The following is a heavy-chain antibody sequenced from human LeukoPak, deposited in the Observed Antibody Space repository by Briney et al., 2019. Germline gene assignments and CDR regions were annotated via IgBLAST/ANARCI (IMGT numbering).Heavy chain of an antibody. J-gene: IGHJ4*02. V-gene: IGHV3-7*04. D-gene: IGHD3-10*01. Sequence: PGGSLRLSCAASGFTFSSYWMTWVRQAPGRGLEWVANIQQSGGATHYVDSVKGRFTISRDNAKSSLYLQVSSLRVEDTAVYYCAGDAYGSGSHDYWGQGTLVTVSS. CDR2: IQQSGGAT. CDR1: GFTFSSYW. CDR3: AGDAYGSGSHDY.